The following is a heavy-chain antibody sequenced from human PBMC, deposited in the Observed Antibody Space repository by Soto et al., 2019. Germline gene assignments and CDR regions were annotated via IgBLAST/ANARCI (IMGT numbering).Heavy chain of an antibody. V-gene: IGHV1-46*01. CDR3: ARGPDARAYYYYYGMDV. J-gene: IGHJ6*02. CDR2: INPSGGST. Sequence: ASVKVFCKASGGTFSSYAISWVRQALGQGLEWMGIINPSGGSTSYAQKFQGRVTMTRDTSTSTVYMELSSLRSEDTAVYYCARGPDARAYYYYYGMDVWGQGTTVTVSS. CDR1: GGTFSSYA.